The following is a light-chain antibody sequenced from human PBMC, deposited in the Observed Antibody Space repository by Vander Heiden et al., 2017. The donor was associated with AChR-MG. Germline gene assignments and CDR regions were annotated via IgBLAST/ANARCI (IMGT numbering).Light chain of an antibody. CDR1: SPNAGINY. V-gene: IGLV1-47*01. Sequence: QSVLTQPPSVSGTPGQTATITCAGSSPNAGINYVSWFKHLPGTAPKRLISRDVQRPSGVPERFSDSKSGTSASLAISGLRSEDEADYFCAAWDDRLTSVIFGGGTKLTVL. J-gene: IGLJ2*01. CDR2: RDV. CDR3: AAWDDRLTSVI.